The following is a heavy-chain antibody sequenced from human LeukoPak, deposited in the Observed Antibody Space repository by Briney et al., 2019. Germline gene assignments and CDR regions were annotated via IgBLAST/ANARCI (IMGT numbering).Heavy chain of an antibody. CDR3: ARDLGSSWEFDY. D-gene: IGHD6-13*01. Sequence: ASVKVSCKASGYTFTGYYMHCVRQAPGQGIELMGWINPNSGGTNYAQKFQGRVTMTRDTSISTAYMELSRLRSDDTAVYYCARDLGSSWEFDYWGQGTLVTVSS. V-gene: IGHV1-2*02. J-gene: IGHJ4*02. CDR1: GYTFTGYY. CDR2: INPNSGGT.